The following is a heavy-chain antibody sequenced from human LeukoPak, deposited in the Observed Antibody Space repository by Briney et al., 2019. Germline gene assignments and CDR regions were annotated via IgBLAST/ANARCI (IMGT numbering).Heavy chain of an antibody. V-gene: IGHV3-23*01. Sequence: PGGSLRLSCVASGFTFSNYAMSWVRQAPGKGLQWVSAISAGGDKIHYAGSVKGRFTISRDNSRDTLYVRMSSLKADDTAVYYCVKNVGGNEGAYWGQGTLVTVSS. D-gene: IGHD5-12*01. CDR2: ISAGGDKI. CDR3: VKNVGGNEGAY. J-gene: IGHJ4*02. CDR1: GFTFSNYA.